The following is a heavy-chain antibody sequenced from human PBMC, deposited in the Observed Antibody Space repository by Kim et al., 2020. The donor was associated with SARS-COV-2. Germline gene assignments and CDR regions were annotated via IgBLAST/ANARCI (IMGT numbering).Heavy chain of an antibody. Sequence: GGSLRLSCAASGFTFSSYWMHWVRQAPGKGLVWVSRINSDGSSTSYADSVKGRFTISRDNAKNTLYLQMNSLRAEDTAVYYCARGGRRVSEITIFGVVKADYYGMDVWGQGTTVTVSS. CDR3: ARGGRRVSEITIFGVVKADYYGMDV. CDR1: GFTFSSYW. CDR2: INSDGSST. D-gene: IGHD3-3*01. V-gene: IGHV3-74*01. J-gene: IGHJ6*02.